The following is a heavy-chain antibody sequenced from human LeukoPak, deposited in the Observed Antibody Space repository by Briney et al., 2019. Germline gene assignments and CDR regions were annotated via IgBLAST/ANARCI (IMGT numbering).Heavy chain of an antibody. CDR2: IYPGDSDT. J-gene: IGHJ6*03. CDR3: ARHFREITIFKGPPYYYYMDV. V-gene: IGHV5-51*01. Sequence: GESLKISCKGSGYSFTSYWIGWVRQMPGKGLEWMGIIYPGDSDTRYSPSFQGQVTISADKSISTAYLQWSSLKASDTAMYYCARHFREITIFKGPPYYYYMDVWGKGTTVTVSS. CDR1: GYSFTSYW. D-gene: IGHD3-3*01.